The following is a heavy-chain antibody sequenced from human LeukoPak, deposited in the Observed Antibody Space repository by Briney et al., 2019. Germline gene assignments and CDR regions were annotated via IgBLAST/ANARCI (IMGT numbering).Heavy chain of an antibody. CDR1: GGSISSYY. CDR3: AGDPNGYNSGWSFDP. CDR2: IHSSGNT. V-gene: IGHV4-4*07. Sequence: PSETLSLTCTVSGGSISSYYWSWIRQPAGKGLEWIGRIHSSGNTNYNPSLKSRVTMSVDTSKNQFSLKLSSVTAADTAVYYCAGDPNGYNSGWSFDPWGQGTLVTVSS. D-gene: IGHD6-19*01. J-gene: IGHJ5*02.